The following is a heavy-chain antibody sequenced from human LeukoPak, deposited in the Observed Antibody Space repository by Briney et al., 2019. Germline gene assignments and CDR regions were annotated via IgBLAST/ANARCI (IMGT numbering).Heavy chain of an antibody. CDR2: IYHSGST. J-gene: IGHJ4*02. Sequence: SETLSLTCTVSGGSISSSSYYWGWIRQPPGKGLEWIGYIYHSGSTYYNPSLKSRVTISVDRSKNQFSLKLSSVTAADTAVYYCASLLGTHYYDSSGLDYWGQGTLVTVSS. D-gene: IGHD3-22*01. CDR1: GGSISSSSYY. CDR3: ASLLGTHYYDSSGLDY. V-gene: IGHV4-39*07.